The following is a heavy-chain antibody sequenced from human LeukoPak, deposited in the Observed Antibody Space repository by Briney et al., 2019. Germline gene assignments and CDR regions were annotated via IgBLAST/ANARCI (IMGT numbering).Heavy chain of an antibody. D-gene: IGHD3-22*01. J-gene: IGHJ4*02. CDR1: GYTFTGYY. V-gene: IGHV1-2*02. Sequence: ASVKVSCKASGYTFTGYYTHWVRQAPGQGLEWMGWINPNSGGTNYAQKFQGRVTMTRDTSISTAYMELSRLRSDDTAVYYCARLYYYDSSGSYYFDQWGQGTLVTVSS. CDR2: INPNSGGT. CDR3: ARLYYYDSSGSYYFDQ.